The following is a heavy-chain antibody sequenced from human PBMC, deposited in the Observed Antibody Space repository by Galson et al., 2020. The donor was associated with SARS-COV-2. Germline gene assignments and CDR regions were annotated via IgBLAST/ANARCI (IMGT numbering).Heavy chain of an antibody. CDR2: ISGSGRST. Sequence: GESPTIFCAASGFTFSSYAMSWVRQAPGKGLEWVSAISGSGRSTYYADSVKGRFTISRDNSKNTLYLQMNSLRAEDTAVYYCADMTPQMDVWGEGTTVNVSS. CDR1: GFTFSSYA. D-gene: IGHD2-15*01. J-gene: IGHJ6*04. V-gene: IGHV3-23*01. CDR3: ADMTPQMDV.